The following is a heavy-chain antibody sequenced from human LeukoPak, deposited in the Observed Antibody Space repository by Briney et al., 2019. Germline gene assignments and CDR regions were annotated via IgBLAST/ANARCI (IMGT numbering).Heavy chain of an antibody. Sequence: ASVKVSCKASGYTFTSYDINWVRQATGQGLEWMGIINPSGGSTSYAQKFQGRVTMTRDTSTSTVYMELSSLRSEDTAVYYCARDRSYYSDSSGLDYWGQGTLVTVSS. D-gene: IGHD3-22*01. J-gene: IGHJ4*02. CDR3: ARDRSYYSDSSGLDY. CDR1: GYTFTSYD. CDR2: INPSGGST. V-gene: IGHV1-46*01.